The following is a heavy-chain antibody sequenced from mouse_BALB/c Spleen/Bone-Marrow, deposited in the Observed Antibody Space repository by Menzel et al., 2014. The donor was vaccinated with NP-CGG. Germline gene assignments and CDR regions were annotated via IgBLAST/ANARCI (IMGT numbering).Heavy chain of an antibody. CDR2: ISSGSSTI. Sequence: VQLQQSGGGLVQPGGSRKLSCAASGFTFSSFGMHWVRQAPEKGLEWVAYISSGSSTIYYADTVKGRFTISRDNPKNTLFLQMTSLRSEDTAMCYCARRYYGSSFSYFDYWGQGTTLTVSS. CDR3: ARRYYGSSFSYFDY. J-gene: IGHJ2*01. V-gene: IGHV5-17*02. CDR1: GFTFSSFG. D-gene: IGHD1-1*01.